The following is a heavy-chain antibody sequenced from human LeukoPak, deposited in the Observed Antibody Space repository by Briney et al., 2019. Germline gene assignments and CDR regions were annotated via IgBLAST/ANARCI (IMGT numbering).Heavy chain of an antibody. CDR3: ARQPYGGDNSCFDF. D-gene: IGHD5-24*01. Sequence: SETLSLTCTVSGCSISSGYYWGWVRQPPGKGLEWIGGVFQSGTTYYNPALQSRVTISMDKSKNQFSLKLNSVTAADTAVYYCARQPYGGDNSCFDFWGQGTLVTVSS. CDR1: GCSISSGYY. V-gene: IGHV4-38-2*02. CDR2: VFQSGTT. J-gene: IGHJ4*02.